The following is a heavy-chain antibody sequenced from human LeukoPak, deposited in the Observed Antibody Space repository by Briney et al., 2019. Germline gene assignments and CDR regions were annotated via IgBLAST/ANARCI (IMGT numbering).Heavy chain of an antibody. V-gene: IGHV3-7*01. CDR1: EFIFSSYY. CDR3: ARDEPGKQGYIY. D-gene: IGHD5-24*01. Sequence: PGGSLRLSCAASEFIFSSYYMSWVRQSPGKGLEWVANIKQDGSGKNYAESVRGRFTISRDNAKSLLYLQMSSLRAEDTAVYYCARDEPGKQGYIYWGQGTPVTVSS. J-gene: IGHJ4*02. CDR2: IKQDGSGK.